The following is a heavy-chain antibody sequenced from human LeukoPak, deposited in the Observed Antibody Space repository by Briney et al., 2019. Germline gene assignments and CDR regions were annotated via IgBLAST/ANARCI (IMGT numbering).Heavy chain of an antibody. CDR2: ISYDGSNK. D-gene: IGHD1-1*01. J-gene: IGHJ4*02. CDR3: ARSIGTTGGY. V-gene: IGHV3-30*03. CDR1: GFTFSSYG. Sequence: GRSLRLSCAASGFTFSSYGMHWVRQAPGKGLEWVAVISYDGSNKYYADSVKGRFTISRDDAKNTLYLEMNSLRAEDTAVYYCARSIGTTGGYWGQGTLVTVSS.